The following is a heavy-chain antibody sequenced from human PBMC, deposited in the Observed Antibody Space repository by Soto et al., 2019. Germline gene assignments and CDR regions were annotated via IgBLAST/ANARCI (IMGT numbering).Heavy chain of an antibody. CDR3: ARGQVPDMLTGYYYYYYMDV. D-gene: IGHD3-9*01. J-gene: IGHJ6*03. CDR1: GYTFTSYD. V-gene: IGHV1-8*01. CDR2: MNPNSGNT. Sequence: QVQLVQSGAEVKKPGASVKVSCKASGYTFTSYDINWVRQATGQGLEWMGWMNPNSGNTGYAQKFQGRVTMTRNTSISTAYMELSSLRSDDTAVYYCARGQVPDMLTGYYYYYYMDVWGKGTTVTVSS.